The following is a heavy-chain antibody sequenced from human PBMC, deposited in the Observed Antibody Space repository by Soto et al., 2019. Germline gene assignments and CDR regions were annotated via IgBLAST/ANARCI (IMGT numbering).Heavy chain of an antibody. V-gene: IGHV3-23*01. Sequence: EVQLLETGGGLVQPGGSLRLSCAASGFTFSSYAMNWVRQTSGKGLEWVSTIGGSGASTYYADSVKGRFTVSRDNPKTTLYLQMNSLRVEDTAVYYCAKDRGDGNYYLGYQFDYLGQGALVTVSS. CDR1: GFTFSSYA. CDR3: AKDRGDGNYYLGYQFDY. J-gene: IGHJ4*02. CDR2: IGGSGAST. D-gene: IGHD4-4*01.